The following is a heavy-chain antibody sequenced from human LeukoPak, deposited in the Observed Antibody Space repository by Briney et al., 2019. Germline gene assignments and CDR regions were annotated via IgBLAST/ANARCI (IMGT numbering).Heavy chain of an antibody. V-gene: IGHV3-48*03. D-gene: IGHD1-26*01. CDR2: IGSGGDTI. CDR3: ARLGSTGSYYRDFQY. J-gene: IGHJ1*01. Sequence: PGGTLRLSCAASGFSSSDYEMNWVRQAPGKGLEGVSYIGSGGDTIYYADSVKGRFTISRDNAKNSLYLQMNSLRAEDTGVYYCARLGSTGSYYRDFQYWGQGTLVTVSS. CDR1: GFSSSDYE.